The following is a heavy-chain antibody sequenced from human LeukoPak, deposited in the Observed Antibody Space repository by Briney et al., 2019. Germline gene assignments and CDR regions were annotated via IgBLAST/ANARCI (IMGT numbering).Heavy chain of an antibody. CDR1: GFTFSSYA. Sequence: GESLRLSCAASGFTFSSYAMHWVRQAPGKGLEWVAVISYDGSNKYYADSVKGRFTISRDNAENSLYLQMNSLRVEDTAVYYCAKCSTPGYTSGWCNWIDPWGQGTLVTVSS. CDR2: ISYDGSNK. CDR3: AKCSTPGYTSGWCNWIDP. V-gene: IGHV3-30-3*01. J-gene: IGHJ5*02. D-gene: IGHD6-19*01.